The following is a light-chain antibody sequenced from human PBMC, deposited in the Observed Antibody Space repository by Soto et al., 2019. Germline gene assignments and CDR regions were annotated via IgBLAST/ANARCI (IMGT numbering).Light chain of an antibody. CDR2: DVS. V-gene: IGLV2-11*01. Sequence: QSVLTHPRSVSVSPGQSVTISCTGTSSDVVGYNYVSWYQQHPGKAPKLMIYDVSKRPSGVPDRFSGSKSGNTASLTISGLQAEDEADYYCCSYAGVYVFGTGTKVTVL. J-gene: IGLJ1*01. CDR1: SSDVVGYNY. CDR3: CSYAGVYV.